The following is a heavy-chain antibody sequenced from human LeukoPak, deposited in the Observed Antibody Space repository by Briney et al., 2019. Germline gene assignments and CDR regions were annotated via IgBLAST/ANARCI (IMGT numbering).Heavy chain of an antibody. CDR1: GFTFSSYA. CDR3: AKDHFVVVTAPFDY. J-gene: IGHJ4*02. V-gene: IGHV3-30*02. D-gene: IGHD2-21*02. CDR2: IRYDGSNK. Sequence: PGGSLRLSCAASGFTFSSYAMTWVRQAPGKGLEWVAFIRYDGSNKYYADSVKGRFTISRDNSKNTLYLQMNSLRAEDTAVYYCAKDHFVVVTAPFDYWGQGTLVTVSS.